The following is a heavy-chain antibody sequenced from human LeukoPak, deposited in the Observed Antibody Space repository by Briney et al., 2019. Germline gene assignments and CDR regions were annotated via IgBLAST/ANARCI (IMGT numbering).Heavy chain of an antibody. V-gene: IGHV1-69*13. D-gene: IGHD6-19*01. CDR2: IIPIFGTA. Sequence: SVKVSCKASGGTFSSYAISWVRQAPGQGLEWMGGIIPIFGTANYAQKFQGRVTITADESTSTAYMELSSLRSEDTAVYYCARDGEGWSDDEADYYYGMDVWGQGTTVTVSS. J-gene: IGHJ6*02. CDR3: ARDGEGWSDDEADYYYGMDV. CDR1: GGTFSSYA.